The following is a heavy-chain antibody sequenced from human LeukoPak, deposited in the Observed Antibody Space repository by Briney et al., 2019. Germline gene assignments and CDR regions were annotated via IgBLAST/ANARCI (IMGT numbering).Heavy chain of an antibody. CDR3: ARGGSSWDFAFDI. J-gene: IGHJ3*02. CDR2: IYSGGST. Sequence: PGGSLRLSCAASGFTVSSNYMSWVRQAPGKGLEWVSVIYSGGSTYYADSVKGRFTISRDNSKNTLYLQMNSLRAEDTAVYYCARGGSSWDFAFDIWGQGTMVTVSS. CDR1: GFTVSSNY. D-gene: IGHD6-13*01. V-gene: IGHV3-53*01.